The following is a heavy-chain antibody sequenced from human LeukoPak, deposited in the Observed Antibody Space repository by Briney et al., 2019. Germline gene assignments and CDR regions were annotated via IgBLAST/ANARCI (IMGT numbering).Heavy chain of an antibody. CDR3: ARGLGYCSGGSCYVSWFDP. Sequence: SETLSLTCTVSGGSISSGGYYWIWIRQHPGKGLEWIGYIYYSGSTYYNPSLKSRVTISVDTSKNQFSLKLSSVTAADTAVYYCARGLGYCSGGSCYVSWFDPWGQGTLVTVSS. J-gene: IGHJ5*02. CDR1: GGSISSGGYY. V-gene: IGHV4-31*03. CDR2: IYYSGST. D-gene: IGHD2-15*01.